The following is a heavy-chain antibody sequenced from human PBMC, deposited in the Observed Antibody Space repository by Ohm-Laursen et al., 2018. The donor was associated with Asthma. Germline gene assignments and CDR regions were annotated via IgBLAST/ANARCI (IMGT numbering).Heavy chain of an antibody. CDR2: IKQDGSEK. J-gene: IGHJ4*02. CDR3: AREAVAGFDY. D-gene: IGHD6-19*01. CDR1: GFTFTSYD. V-gene: IGHV3-7*04. Sequence: SLRLSCTAASGFTFTSYDMYWVRQAPGKGLEWVANIKQDGSEKYYVDSVKGRFTISRDNAKNSLYLQMNSLRAEDTAVYYCAREAVAGFDYWGQGTLVTVSS.